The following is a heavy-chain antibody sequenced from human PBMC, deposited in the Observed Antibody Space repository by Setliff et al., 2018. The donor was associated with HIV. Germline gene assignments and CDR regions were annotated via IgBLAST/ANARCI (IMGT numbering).Heavy chain of an antibody. Sequence: SETLSLTCNVLDFSIGATSYYWGWIRQPPGKGLQWIGSVYYSGDTKYNPSLKSRLVISVDKTKNQFSLMLNSLTVADTAVYYCARLGYYNLWSGYWTDTWGQGKSVTVSA. D-gene: IGHD3-3*01. V-gene: IGHV4-39*01. CDR3: ARLGYYNLWSGYWTDT. CDR2: VYYSGDT. J-gene: IGHJ4*02. CDR1: DFSIGATSYY.